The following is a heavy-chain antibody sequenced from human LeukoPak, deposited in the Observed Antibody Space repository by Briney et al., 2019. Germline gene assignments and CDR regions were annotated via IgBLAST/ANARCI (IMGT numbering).Heavy chain of an antibody. CDR3: TTDFRV. J-gene: IGHJ1*01. CDR1: GISVNTAW. CDR2: IKSENDGGTI. D-gene: IGHD3-10*01. Sequence: GGSLRLSCAASGISVNTAWMSWVRQAPGKGLEYIGRIKSENDGGTIYYAAPVEGRFTISRDDSRNTLYLQMNSLKIEDTALYYCTTDFRVWGQGSLVTVSS. V-gene: IGHV3-15*01.